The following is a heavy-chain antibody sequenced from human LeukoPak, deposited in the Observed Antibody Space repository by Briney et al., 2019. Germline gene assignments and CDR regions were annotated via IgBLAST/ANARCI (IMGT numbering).Heavy chain of an antibody. V-gene: IGHV4-4*02. CDR1: GGSISSSNW. CDR2: IYHSGST. J-gene: IGHJ4*02. D-gene: IGHD3-22*01. CDR3: TGKYYYDTSGYYYADY. Sequence: KPSETLSLTCAVSGGSISSSNWWSWVRQPPGKGLEWIGEIYHSGSTNYNPSLKSRVTISVDKSKNQFSLKLSSVTAADTAVYYCTGKYYYDTSGYYYADYWGQGTLVTVSS.